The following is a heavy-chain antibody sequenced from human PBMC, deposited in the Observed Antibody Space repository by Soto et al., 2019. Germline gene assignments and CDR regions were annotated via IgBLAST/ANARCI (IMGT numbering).Heavy chain of an antibody. CDR3: AKTFKPRYYDFWSGPESGFDP. CDR1: GFTFSSYD. J-gene: IGHJ5*02. Sequence: LSLSCAASGFTFSSYDMHWVRQAPRKGLEWVAVISYDGSNKYYADSVKGRFTISRDNSKNTLYLQMNSLRAEDTAVYYCAKTFKPRYYDFWSGPESGFDPWGQGTLVTVSS. D-gene: IGHD3-3*01. CDR2: ISYDGSNK. V-gene: IGHV3-30*18.